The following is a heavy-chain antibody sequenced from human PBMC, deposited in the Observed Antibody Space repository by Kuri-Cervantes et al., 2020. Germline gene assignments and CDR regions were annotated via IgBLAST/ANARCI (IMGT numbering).Heavy chain of an antibody. D-gene: IGHD6-25*01. J-gene: IGHJ1*01. CDR3: ARASSDNGYEFFHH. CDR2: IYYSGST. CDR1: GGSVSSGSYY. V-gene: IGHV4-61*01. Sequence: SETLSLTCTVSGGSVSSGSYYWSWIRQPPGKGLEWIGYIYYSGSTNYNPSLKSRVAISVDTSKNQFSLKLSSVTAADTAVYYCARASSDNGYEFFHHWGQGTLVTVSS.